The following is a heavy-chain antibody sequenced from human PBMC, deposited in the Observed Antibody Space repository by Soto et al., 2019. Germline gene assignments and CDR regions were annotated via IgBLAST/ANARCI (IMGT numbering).Heavy chain of an antibody. CDR3: ARGGAIFGVVTEIDAFDI. CDR1: GGSISIGGYY. V-gene: IGHV4-31*03. D-gene: IGHD3-3*01. J-gene: IGHJ3*02. CDR2: IYYSGST. Sequence: ALSLTCTVSGGSISIGGYYWSWILQHPGKGLEWIGYIYYSGSTYYNPSLKSRVTISVDTSKNQFSLKLSSVTAADTAVYYCARGGAIFGVVTEIDAFDIWGQGTMVTVSS.